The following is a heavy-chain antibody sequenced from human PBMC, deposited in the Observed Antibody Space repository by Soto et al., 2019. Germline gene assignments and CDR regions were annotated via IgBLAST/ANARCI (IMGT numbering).Heavy chain of an antibody. Sequence: QLQLQESGPGLVKPSETLSLTCTVSGGSISSSSYYWGWIRQPPGKGLEWIGSIYYSGSTYYNPSLTSRVTISVDTSKNQFSLKLSSVTAADTAVYYCAKTYSGSYSPFDYWGQGTLVTVSS. CDR2: IYYSGST. V-gene: IGHV4-39*01. J-gene: IGHJ4*02. CDR1: GGSISSSSYY. D-gene: IGHD1-26*01. CDR3: AKTYSGSYSPFDY.